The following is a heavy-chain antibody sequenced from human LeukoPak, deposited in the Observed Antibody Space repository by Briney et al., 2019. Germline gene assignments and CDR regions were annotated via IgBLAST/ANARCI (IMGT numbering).Heavy chain of an antibody. D-gene: IGHD3-22*01. V-gene: IGHV1-69*06. J-gene: IGHJ4*02. CDR1: GGTFSSYA. CDR3: ARGRDYYDSSGYYWSDY. Sequence: SVKVSCTASGGTFSSYAISWVRQAPGQGLEWMGRIIPIFGTANYAQKLQGRVTITADKSTSTAYMELSSLRSEDTAVYYCARGRDYYDSSGYYWSDYWGQGTLVTVSS. CDR2: IIPIFGTA.